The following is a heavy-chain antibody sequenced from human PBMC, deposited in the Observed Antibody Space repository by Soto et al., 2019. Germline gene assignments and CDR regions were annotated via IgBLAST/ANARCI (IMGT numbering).Heavy chain of an antibody. V-gene: IGHV1-69*01. CDR3: ATAAGLHPVSPLDY. D-gene: IGHD5-12*01. Sequence: QVQLVQSGAEVKKSGSSVKVSCKASGGIFRSYAISWVRQAPGQGLDWMGGVIPVFGTSQYAQKFQGRVTITADESTSTAYMELTSLTPDATAIYYCATAAGLHPVSPLDYWGQGTLVTVSS. CDR1: GGIFRSYA. CDR2: VIPVFGTS. J-gene: IGHJ4*02.